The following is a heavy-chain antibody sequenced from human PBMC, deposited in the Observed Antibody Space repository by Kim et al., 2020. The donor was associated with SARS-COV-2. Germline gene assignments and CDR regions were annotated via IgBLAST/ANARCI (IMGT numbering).Heavy chain of an antibody. V-gene: IGHV4-34*01. CDR2: INHSGST. CDR3: ARVRKGAAPRRTGDYSDY. CDR1: GGSFSGYY. Sequence: SETLSLTCAVYGGSFSGYYWSWIRQPPGKGLEWIGEINHSGSTNYNPSLKSRVTISVDTSKNQFSLKLSSVTAADTAVYYCARVRKGAAPRRTGDYSDYWGQGTLVTVSS. J-gene: IGHJ4*02. D-gene: IGHD2-15*01.